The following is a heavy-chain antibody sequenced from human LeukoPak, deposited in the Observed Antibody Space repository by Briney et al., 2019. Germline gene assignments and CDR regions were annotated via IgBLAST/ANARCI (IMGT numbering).Heavy chain of an antibody. V-gene: IGHV3-9*01. J-gene: IGHJ4*02. CDR3: ARGPYNSGSFFDY. D-gene: IGHD3-10*01. CDR1: GFTFSSYS. CDR2: ISWNSVNI. Sequence: GGSLRLSCAASGFTFSSYSMNWVRQAPGKGLEWVSGISWNSVNIGYADSVKGRFTISRDNAKKSLYLQMNSLRAEDTALYYCARGPYNSGSFFDYWGQGTLVTVSS.